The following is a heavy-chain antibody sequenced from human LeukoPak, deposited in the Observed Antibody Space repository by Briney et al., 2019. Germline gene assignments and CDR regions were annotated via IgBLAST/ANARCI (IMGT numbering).Heavy chain of an antibody. J-gene: IGHJ6*02. D-gene: IGHD3-10*01. CDR2: MNPNSGNT. CDR1: GYTFTSYD. V-gene: IGHV1-8*01. Sequence: ASVKVSCKASGYTFTSYDINWVRQATGQGLEWMGWMNPNSGNTGYAQKFQGRVTMTRNTSISTAYMELSSLRSEDTAVYYCAKGTLTMVRGARVVTYGMDVWGQGTTVTVSS. CDR3: AKGTLTMVRGARVVTYGMDV.